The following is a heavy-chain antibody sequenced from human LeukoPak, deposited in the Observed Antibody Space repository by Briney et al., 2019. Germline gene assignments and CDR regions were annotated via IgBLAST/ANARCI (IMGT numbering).Heavy chain of an antibody. V-gene: IGHV5-51*01. CDR3: AKDYGGNSELYYFDS. D-gene: IGHD4-23*01. CDR1: GYSFSSRW. J-gene: IGHJ4*02. CDR2: IYPGDSDT. Sequence: GESLKISCKGSGYSFSSRWIGWVRQMPGKGLEWMGIIYPGDSDTKYSPSFQGQVTISADKSISTAYLQWSSLKASDTAMYYCAKDYGGNSELYYFDSGAQETLVPVP.